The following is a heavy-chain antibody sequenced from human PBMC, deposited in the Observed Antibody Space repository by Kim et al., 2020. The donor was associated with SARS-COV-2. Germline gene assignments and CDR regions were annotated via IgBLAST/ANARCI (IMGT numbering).Heavy chain of an antibody. J-gene: IGHJ4*02. CDR2: IYYSGST. CDR1: GGSISSGGYY. D-gene: IGHD6-13*01. V-gene: IGHV4-31*03. Sequence: SETLSLTCTVSGGSISSGGYYWSWIRQHPGKGLEWIGYIYYSGSTYYNPSLKSRVTISVDTSKNQFSLKLSSVTAADTAVYYCARGYHSSSNDYWGQGTLVTVSS. CDR3: ARGYHSSSNDY.